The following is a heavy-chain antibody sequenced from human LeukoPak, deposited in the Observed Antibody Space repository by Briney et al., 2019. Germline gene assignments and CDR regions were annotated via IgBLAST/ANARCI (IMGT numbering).Heavy chain of an antibody. V-gene: IGHV4-4*07. D-gene: IGHD3-10*01. Sequence: SETLSLTCTVSGGSISSYYWSWIRQPAGKGLEWIGRIYTSGSTNYNPSLKSRVTMSVDTSKNQFSLKLSSVTAADTAVYYCAREERITMVRGVMSDWGQGTRVTVSS. CDR2: IYTSGST. CDR1: GGSISSYY. J-gene: IGHJ4*02. CDR3: AREERITMVRGVMSD.